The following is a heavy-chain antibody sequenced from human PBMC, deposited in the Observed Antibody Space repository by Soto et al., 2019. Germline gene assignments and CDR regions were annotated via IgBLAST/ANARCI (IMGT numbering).Heavy chain of an antibody. D-gene: IGHD3-10*01. J-gene: IGHJ4*02. Sequence: EVQVLESGGGLVQPGGSMRLSCAASGFTFSSCAMSWVRQAPGKGLEWVSGIGGSGEDTENTDSVRGRFTISRDNSKNTLYLQMNSLRAEDTALYDCAKESYNRRTDVDYWGQGTLVTVSS. CDR3: AKESYNRRTDVDY. V-gene: IGHV3-23*01. CDR1: GFTFSSCA. CDR2: IGGSGEDT.